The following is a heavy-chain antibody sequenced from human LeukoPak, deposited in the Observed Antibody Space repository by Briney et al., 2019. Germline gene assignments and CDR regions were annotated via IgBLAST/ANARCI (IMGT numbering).Heavy chain of an antibody. CDR2: FDPEDGET. CDR1: GYTLTELS. Sequence: ASVKVSCKVSGYTLTELSMHWVRQAPGKGLEWMGGFDPEDGETIYAQKFQGRVTMTEDTSTDTAYMELSSLRSEDTAVYYCATARGYDFWSGYPYYFDYWGQGTLVTVSS. CDR3: ATARGYDFWSGYPYYFDY. V-gene: IGHV1-24*01. D-gene: IGHD3-3*01. J-gene: IGHJ4*02.